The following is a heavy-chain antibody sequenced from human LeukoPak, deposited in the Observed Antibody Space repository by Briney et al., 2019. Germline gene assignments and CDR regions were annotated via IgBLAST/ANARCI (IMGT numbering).Heavy chain of an antibody. D-gene: IGHD6-19*01. CDR1: GYTFTSYG. Sequence: ASVKVSCKASGYTFTSYGISWVRQAPGQGLEWMGWISAYNGNTNYAQKLQGRVTMTTDTSTSTAYMELRSLRSDDTAVYYCSAWYSSGLPFDYWGQGTLVTVSS. V-gene: IGHV1-18*04. CDR3: SAWYSSGLPFDY. CDR2: ISAYNGNT. J-gene: IGHJ4*02.